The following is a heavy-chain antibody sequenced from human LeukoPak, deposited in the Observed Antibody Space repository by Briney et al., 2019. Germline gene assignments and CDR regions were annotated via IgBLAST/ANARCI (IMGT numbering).Heavy chain of an antibody. Sequence: NPSETLSLTCTVSGDSISSSNYYWGWIRQPPGKGLEWIGSIYYSGSTYYNPSLKSRVTISVDTSKKHFSLKLTSVTAADTAVYYCARTGVVATSYFFDYWGQGTLVTVSS. J-gene: IGHJ4*02. CDR2: IYYSGST. V-gene: IGHV4-39*01. D-gene: IGHD5-12*01. CDR3: ARTGVVATSYFFDY. CDR1: GDSISSSNYY.